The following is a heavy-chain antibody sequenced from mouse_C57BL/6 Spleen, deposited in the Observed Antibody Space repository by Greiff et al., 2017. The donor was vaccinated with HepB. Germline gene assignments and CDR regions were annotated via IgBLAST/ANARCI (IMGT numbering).Heavy chain of an antibody. CDR1: GFTFSDYG. D-gene: IGHD1-1*01. Sequence: EVKVVESGGGLVQPGGSLKLSCAASGFTFSDYGMAWVRQAPRKGPEWVAFISNLAYSIYYADTVTGRFTISRENAKNTLYLEMSSLRSEDTAMYYCARTTTVVAHWYFDVWGTGTTVTVSS. CDR2: ISNLAYSI. CDR3: ARTTTVVAHWYFDV. V-gene: IGHV5-15*01. J-gene: IGHJ1*03.